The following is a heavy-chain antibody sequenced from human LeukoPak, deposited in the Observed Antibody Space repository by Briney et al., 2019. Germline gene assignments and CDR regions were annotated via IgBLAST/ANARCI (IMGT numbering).Heavy chain of an antibody. CDR2: IYSSESA. D-gene: IGHD3-10*01. Sequence: SETLSLTCTVSGGSISSYYWSWIRQPPGKGLEWIGHIYSSESAHYNPSLKSRVTISVDTSKNQFSLKLSSVTAADTAVYYCARPSLWFGDASYYMDVWGKGTTVTV. CDR1: GGSISSYY. J-gene: IGHJ6*03. V-gene: IGHV4-4*09. CDR3: ARPSLWFGDASYYMDV.